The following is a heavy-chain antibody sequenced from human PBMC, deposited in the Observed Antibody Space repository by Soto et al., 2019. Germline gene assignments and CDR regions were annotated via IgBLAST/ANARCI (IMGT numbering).Heavy chain of an antibody. J-gene: IGHJ6*02. Sequence: SETLSLTCGVYGGSFSGYYWTWIRQPPGKGLEWIGEINHSGTINFNPSLKSRLTISLDTSKKHFSLKLSSVTDADTAAYYCARADSTLVTSYSLDVWGQGTKVTVYS. CDR1: GGSFSGYY. CDR3: ARADSTLVTSYSLDV. D-gene: IGHD2-21*02. V-gene: IGHV4-34*01. CDR2: INHSGTI.